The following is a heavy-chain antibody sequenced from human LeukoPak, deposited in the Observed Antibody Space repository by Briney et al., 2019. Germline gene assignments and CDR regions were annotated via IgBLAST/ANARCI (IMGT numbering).Heavy chain of an antibody. CDR2: ISSSSSYI. V-gene: IGHV3-21*01. D-gene: IGHD3-10*01. CDR3: ARLQNLWFGELLHDAFDI. Sequence: PGGSLRLSCAASGFIFSSYSMNWVRQAPGKGLEWVSSISSSSSYIYYADSVKGRFTISRDNAKNSLYLQMNSLRAEDTAVYYCARLQNLWFGELLHDAFDIWGQGTMVTVSS. J-gene: IGHJ3*02. CDR1: GFIFSSYS.